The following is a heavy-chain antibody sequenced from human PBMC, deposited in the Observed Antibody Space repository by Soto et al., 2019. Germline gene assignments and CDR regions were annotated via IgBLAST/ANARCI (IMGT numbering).Heavy chain of an antibody. CDR2: IYYSGST. V-gene: IGHV4-31*03. CDR1: GGSISSGGYY. Sequence: SETLSLTCTVPGGSISSGGYYWSWIRQHPGKGLEWIGYIYYSGSTYYNPSLKSRVTISVDTSKNQFSLKLSSVTAADTAVYYCARASIVVVPAAPPEYFQHWGQGTLVTVSS. CDR3: ARASIVVVPAAPPEYFQH. D-gene: IGHD2-2*01. J-gene: IGHJ1*01.